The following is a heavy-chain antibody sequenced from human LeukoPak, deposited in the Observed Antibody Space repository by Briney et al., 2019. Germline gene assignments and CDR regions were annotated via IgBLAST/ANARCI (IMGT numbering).Heavy chain of an antibody. CDR2: TYYRSKWYY. V-gene: IGHV6-1*01. Sequence: SQTLSLTCAISGDSVSSQNTACNWIRQSPSRGLEWLGSTYYRSKWYYDYAVSVKSRITISPDTSKNQFSLHLNSVTPEDTAVYYCASGSYYLGLNSWGQGTLVTVSS. J-gene: IGHJ4*02. D-gene: IGHD3-22*01. CDR1: GDSVSSQNTA. CDR3: ASGSYYLGLNS.